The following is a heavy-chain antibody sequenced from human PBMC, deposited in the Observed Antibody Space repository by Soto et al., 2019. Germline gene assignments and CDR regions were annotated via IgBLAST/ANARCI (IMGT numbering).Heavy chain of an antibody. CDR2: ISWNSGSI. Sequence: EVQLVESGGGLVQPGRSLRLSCAASGFTFDDYAMHWVRQAPGKGLEWVSGISWNSGSIGYADSVKGRFTISRDNAKNSLYLQMNSLRAEDTALYYCRGGPLGYSSGWYGAFDIWGQGTMVTVSS. V-gene: IGHV3-9*01. J-gene: IGHJ3*02. CDR1: GFTFDDYA. CDR3: RGGPLGYSSGWYGAFDI. D-gene: IGHD6-19*01.